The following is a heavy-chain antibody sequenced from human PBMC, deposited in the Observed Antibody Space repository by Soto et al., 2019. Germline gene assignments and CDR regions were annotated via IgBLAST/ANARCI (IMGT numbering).Heavy chain of an antibody. V-gene: IGHV3-23*01. CDR3: QGGDCWSGRHFDY. Sequence: GGSLRFSCAASGFTFSSYAMSWVRQAPGKGLEWVSAISGSGGSTYYADSVKGWFTISRDNSKNTLYLQMNSLRAEDTAVYYCQGGDCWSGRHFDYWGQGTLVTVSS. CDR1: GFTFSSYA. D-gene: IGHD3-3*01. J-gene: IGHJ4*02. CDR2: ISGSGGST.